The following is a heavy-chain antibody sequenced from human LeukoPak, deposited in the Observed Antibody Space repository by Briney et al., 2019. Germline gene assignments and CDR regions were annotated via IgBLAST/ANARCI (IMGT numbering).Heavy chain of an antibody. CDR1: GGSVSSTAYY. Sequence: SETLSLTYTVSGGSVSSTAYYWSWIRQHPGKGLEWIGYIYYSGSTYYNPSLKSRVTMSVDTSKNQFSLNLSSVAAADTAVYYCARGDGYNQGDWGQGTLVTVSS. J-gene: IGHJ4*02. D-gene: IGHD5-24*01. V-gene: IGHV4-31*03. CDR2: IYYSGST. CDR3: ARGDGYNQGD.